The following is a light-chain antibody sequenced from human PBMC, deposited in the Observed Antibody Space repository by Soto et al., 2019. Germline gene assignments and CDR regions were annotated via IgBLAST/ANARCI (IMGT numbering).Light chain of an antibody. CDR2: GAS. CDR3: LQYNNWPPYT. Sequence: EIVMTQSPTTLSVSPGESATLSHSPSQSVHTNLAWYQHKPGQAPRLLIYGASSRATGISARFSGSGSGTEFTLTISSLQSDDFAVYYCLQYNNWPPYTFGQGTKVDIK. CDR1: QSVHTN. V-gene: IGKV3-15*01. J-gene: IGKJ2*01.